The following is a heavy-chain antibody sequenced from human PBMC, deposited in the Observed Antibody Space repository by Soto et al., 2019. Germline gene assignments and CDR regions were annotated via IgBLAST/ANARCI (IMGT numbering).Heavy chain of an antibody. Sequence: EVQLLESGGGLVQPGGSLRLSCAASGFTFNSHAMSWVRQAPGKGLEWVSTNFGSGRSTYYADSVKGRFTISRDNSKNTVYLQMNSLRAEDTAVYYCAKLFYENYYYGLDVWGQGTTVTVSS. CDR1: GFTFNSHA. J-gene: IGHJ6*02. D-gene: IGHD3-3*01. CDR2: NFGSGRST. V-gene: IGHV3-23*01. CDR3: AKLFYENYYYGLDV.